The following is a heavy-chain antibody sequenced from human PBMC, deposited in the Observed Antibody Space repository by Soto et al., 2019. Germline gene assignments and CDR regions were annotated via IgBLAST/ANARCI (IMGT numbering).Heavy chain of an antibody. V-gene: IGHV3-23*01. CDR1: GLSFSEYV. Sequence: EVQLLESGGRLIQPGGSLRLSCAASGLSFSEYVMTWVRQVPGKGLEWVSSISGRGSATYYADSVKGRFTISRDNTKDILYLQITTRGVDETSVYYCAKGGEWRGGYRDGMAVWGQGTTVTVSS. CDR3: AKGGEWRGGYRDGMAV. D-gene: IGHD3-16*01. J-gene: IGHJ6*02. CDR2: ISGRGSAT.